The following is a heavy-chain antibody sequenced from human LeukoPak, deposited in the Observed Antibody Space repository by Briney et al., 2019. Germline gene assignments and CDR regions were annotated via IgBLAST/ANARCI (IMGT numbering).Heavy chain of an antibody. Sequence: GGSLRLSCAASGFTFGSYGMSWVRQAPGKGLEWVSAISGSGGSTYYADSVKGRFTISRDNSKNTLYLQMNSLRAEDTAVYYCAKDPDINYGDYFDYWGQGTLVTVSS. J-gene: IGHJ4*02. D-gene: IGHD4-17*01. V-gene: IGHV3-23*01. CDR3: AKDPDINYGDYFDY. CDR1: GFTFGSYG. CDR2: ISGSGGST.